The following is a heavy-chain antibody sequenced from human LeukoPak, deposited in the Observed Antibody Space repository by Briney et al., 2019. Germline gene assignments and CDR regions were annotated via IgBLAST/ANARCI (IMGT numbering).Heavy chain of an antibody. Sequence: GGSLRLSCAASGFSFRNYAIHWVRQAPGKGLEYVSVINTDGRITYYADSVKGRFTISRDNSKNTVYLQMNSLRAEDTAVYYCARMYYDFWSGLEGPHWFDPWGQGTLVTVSS. V-gene: IGHV3-64*02. CDR3: ARMYYDFWSGLEGPHWFDP. CDR2: INTDGRIT. J-gene: IGHJ5*02. D-gene: IGHD3-3*01. CDR1: GFSFRNYA.